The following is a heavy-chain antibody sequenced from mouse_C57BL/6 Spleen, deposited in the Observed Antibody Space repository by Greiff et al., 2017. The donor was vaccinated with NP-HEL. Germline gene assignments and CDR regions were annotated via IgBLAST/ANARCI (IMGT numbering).Heavy chain of an antibody. CDR2: IDPSDSYT. CDR3: ARSDGYYVAMDY. CDR1: GYTFTSYW. D-gene: IGHD2-3*01. V-gene: IGHV1-69*01. Sequence: VKLQQPGAELVMPGASVKLSCKASGYTFTSYWMHWVKQRPGQGLEWIGEIDPSDSYTNYNQKFKGKSTLTVDKSSSTAYMQLSSLTSEDSAVYYCARSDGYYVAMDYWGQGTSVTVSS. J-gene: IGHJ4*01.